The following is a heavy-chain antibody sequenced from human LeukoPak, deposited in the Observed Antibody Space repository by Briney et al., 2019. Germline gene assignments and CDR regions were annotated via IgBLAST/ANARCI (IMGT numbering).Heavy chain of an antibody. J-gene: IGHJ4*02. CDR3: ARDPPGGGWYFAS. CDR1: GFNYSSHY. CDR2: ISGSSSSI. V-gene: IGHV3-21*01. D-gene: IGHD5-12*01. Sequence: PGGSLRLSCAASGFNYSSHYMNWVRQAPGKGLEWVSYISGSSSSIYYADSVKGRFTISRDNAENSLYLQMSSLRAEDTAVYYCARDPPGGGWYFASWGQGTLVTVSS.